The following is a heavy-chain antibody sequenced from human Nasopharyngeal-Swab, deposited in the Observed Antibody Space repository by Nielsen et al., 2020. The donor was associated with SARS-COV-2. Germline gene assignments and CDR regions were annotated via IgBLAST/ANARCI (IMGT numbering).Heavy chain of an antibody. V-gene: IGHV3-72*01. J-gene: IGHJ4*02. CDR2: TRKRGNTYAT. D-gene: IGHD1-26*01. CDR3: SRWEGGAYFDY. Sequence: WIRQPPGKGLEWVGRTRKRGNTYATEYAVSVKGRFTISRVDSRNSLYLHMSGLTTEDTAVYYCSRWEGGAYFDYWGQGTLVTVSS.